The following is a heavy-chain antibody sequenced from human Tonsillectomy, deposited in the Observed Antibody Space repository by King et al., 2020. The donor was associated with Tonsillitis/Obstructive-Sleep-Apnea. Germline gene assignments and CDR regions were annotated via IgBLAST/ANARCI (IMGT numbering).Heavy chain of an antibody. Sequence: VQLVESGGGLVQPGGSLRLSCAASGFTFSSYAMSWVRQAPGKGLEWVSAISGSGGSTYYADSVKRRFTISRDNSKNTLYLQMNSLRAEDTAVYYCGKGYSYYDFWSGYYEYNWFDPWGQGTLVTVSS. V-gene: IGHV3-23*04. J-gene: IGHJ5*02. CDR3: GKGYSYYDFWSGYYEYNWFDP. CDR2: ISGSGGST. CDR1: GFTFSSYA. D-gene: IGHD3-3*01.